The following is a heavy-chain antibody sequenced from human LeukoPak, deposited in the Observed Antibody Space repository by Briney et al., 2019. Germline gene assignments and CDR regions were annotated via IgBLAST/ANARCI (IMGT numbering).Heavy chain of an antibody. D-gene: IGHD3-22*01. Sequence: GGSLRLSCVASGSTFSDHYMDWVRQAPGKGREGVARIRNRARGYTTDYAASAKGRFTISRDDSEGSLYLQMNSLQTEDTAVYYCATETKDSSAYYYFDYWGQGALVTVSS. CDR3: ATETKDSSAYYYFDY. V-gene: IGHV3-72*01. CDR1: GSTFSDHY. CDR2: IRNRARGYTT. J-gene: IGHJ4*02.